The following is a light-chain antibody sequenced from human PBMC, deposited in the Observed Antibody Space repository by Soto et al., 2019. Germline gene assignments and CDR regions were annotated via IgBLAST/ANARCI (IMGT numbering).Light chain of an antibody. CDR2: GAS. V-gene: IGKV3-20*01. CDR1: QSVSSSY. J-gene: IGKJ4*01. CDR3: QQYGTSPLT. Sequence: IVLTQSPGTLSLSPGERATISCRASQSVSSSYLAWYQQRPGQAPRLLIYGASSRATGIPDRFSGSGSGTDFTLSISRLEPQDVAVYYFQQYGTSPLTFGGGNKVEIK.